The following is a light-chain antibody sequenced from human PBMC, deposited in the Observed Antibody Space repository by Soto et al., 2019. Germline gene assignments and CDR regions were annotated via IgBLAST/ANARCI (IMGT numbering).Light chain of an antibody. V-gene: IGLV3-21*04. CDR2: YDS. CDR3: QVWDSSSDPYV. J-gene: IGLJ1*01. CDR1: NIGSKS. Sequence: SYELNQPHSVSVAPGKTARITCGGNNIGSKSVHWYQQKPGQAPVLVIYYDSDRPSGIPERFSGCNSGNTATLTISRVEAGDEADYYGQVWDSSSDPYVFGTGTKVTVL.